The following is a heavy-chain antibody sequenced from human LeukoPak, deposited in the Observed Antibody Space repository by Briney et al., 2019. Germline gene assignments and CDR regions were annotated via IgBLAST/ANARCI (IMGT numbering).Heavy chain of an antibody. Sequence: SETLSLTCAVYGGSFSGYYWSWIRQPPGKGLEWIGEINHSGSTNYNPSLKSRVTISVDTSKNEFSLKLSSVTAADTAVYYCARQGGVYGQIDYWGQGTLVTVSS. CDR3: ARQGGVYGQIDY. CDR2: INHSGST. CDR1: GGSFSGYY. V-gene: IGHV4-34*01. J-gene: IGHJ4*02. D-gene: IGHD3-16*01.